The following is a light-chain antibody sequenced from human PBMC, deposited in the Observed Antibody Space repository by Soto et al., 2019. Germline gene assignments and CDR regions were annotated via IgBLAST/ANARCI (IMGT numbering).Light chain of an antibody. CDR1: QSVSKSF. V-gene: IGKV3-20*01. CDR3: QQYGSSLPWT. CDR2: GAL. Sequence: EIVLTQSPGTLSLSPGERVALSCRASQSVSKSFVAWYQQKPGQAPRLLIYGALSRATGIPDRFSGSGSGTDFTLTISRLEPEDFAVYYCQQYGSSLPWTFGQGTKVDIK. J-gene: IGKJ1*01.